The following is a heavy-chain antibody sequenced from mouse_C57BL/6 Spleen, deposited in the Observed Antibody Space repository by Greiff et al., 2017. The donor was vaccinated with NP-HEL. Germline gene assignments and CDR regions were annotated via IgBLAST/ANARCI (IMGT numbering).Heavy chain of an antibody. CDR3: ARRHYGSSPYAMDY. D-gene: IGHD1-1*01. Sequence: VQLQQSGPVLVKPGASVKMSCKASGYTFTDYYMNWVKQSHGKSLEWIGVINPYNGGTSYNQKFKGKATLTVDKSSSTAYMELNSLTSEDSAVYYCARRHYGSSPYAMDYWGQGTSVTVSS. CDR2: INPYNGGT. J-gene: IGHJ4*01. V-gene: IGHV1-19*01. CDR1: GYTFTDYY.